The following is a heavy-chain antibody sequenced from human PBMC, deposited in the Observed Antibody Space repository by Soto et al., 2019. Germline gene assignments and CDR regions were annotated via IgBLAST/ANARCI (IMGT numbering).Heavy chain of an antibody. D-gene: IGHD3-22*01. V-gene: IGHV1-46*01. Sequence: ASVKVSCTASGYTFTSYYMHWVRQAPGQGLEWMGIINPSGGSTSYAQKFQGRVTMTRDTSTSTVYMELSSLRSEDTAVYYCARESLRGDYDSSGYPGAFDIWGQGTTVTVSS. CDR3: ARESLRGDYDSSGYPGAFDI. CDR2: INPSGGST. J-gene: IGHJ3*02. CDR1: GYTFTSYY.